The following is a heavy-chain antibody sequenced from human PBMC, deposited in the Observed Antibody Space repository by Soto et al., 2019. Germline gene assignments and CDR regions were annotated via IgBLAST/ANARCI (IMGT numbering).Heavy chain of an antibody. Sequence: QVQLVQSGAEVRKPGASVKVSCKASGYPYTNSYMHWVRQAPGQGLEWMGWIHPNTGGTNDAQKFPGRVTMTRDTSVSKVYMELNRLTSDDTAIYFCASDFRTRGWFRQAGNFAMDVWGQGTTVTVS. CDR1: GYPYTNSY. CDR3: ASDFRTRGWFRQAGNFAMDV. V-gene: IGHV1-2*02. D-gene: IGHD6-19*01. CDR2: IHPNTGGT. J-gene: IGHJ6*02.